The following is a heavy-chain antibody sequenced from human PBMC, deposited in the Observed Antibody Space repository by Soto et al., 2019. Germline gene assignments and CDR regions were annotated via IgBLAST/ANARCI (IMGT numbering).Heavy chain of an antibody. CDR1: GYTFTSYG. CDR3: ARAGYYDFWSGYSVNYYYYYMDV. J-gene: IGHJ6*03. Sequence: QVQLVQSGAEVKKPGASVKVSRKASGYTFTSYGISWVRQAPGQGLEWMGWISAYNGNTNYAQKLQGRVTMTTGTSTSTAYMELRSLRSDDTAVYYCARAGYYDFWSGYSVNYYYYYMDVWGKGTTVTVSS. D-gene: IGHD3-3*01. V-gene: IGHV1-18*01. CDR2: ISAYNGNT.